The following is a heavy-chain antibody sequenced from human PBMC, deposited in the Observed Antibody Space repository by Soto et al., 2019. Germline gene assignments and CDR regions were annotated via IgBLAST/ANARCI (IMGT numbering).Heavy chain of an antibody. CDR3: ARGRGDTAMAWYY. V-gene: IGHV4-59*01. J-gene: IGHJ4*02. CDR1: GGSISSYY. D-gene: IGHD5-18*01. CDR2: ISYSGST. Sequence: QVQLQESGPGLVKPSETLSLTCTVSGGSISSYYWSRIRQSPGKGLEWIGYISYSGSTKYNPSLKSRVTISVDTSKNQFSLKLSSVTAADTAVYYCARGRGDTAMAWYYWGQGTLVTVSS.